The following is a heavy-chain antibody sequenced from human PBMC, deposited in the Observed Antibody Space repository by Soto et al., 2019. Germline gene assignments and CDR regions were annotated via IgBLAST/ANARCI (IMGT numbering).Heavy chain of an antibody. J-gene: IGHJ4*02. CDR2: VSGSSGSK. Sequence: EVQLLESGGGLVQPGGSLRLCCAASGFTFSSYAMSWVRQAPGKGLEWVSSVSGSSGSKSYADSVKGRFTISRDNSTSTVYLQMNSLRAEDTAVYFCAKDWCSGTTCYCLENWGQGTLVTVSS. CDR3: AKDWCSGTTCYCLEN. CDR1: GFTFSSYA. D-gene: IGHD1-7*01. V-gene: IGHV3-23*01.